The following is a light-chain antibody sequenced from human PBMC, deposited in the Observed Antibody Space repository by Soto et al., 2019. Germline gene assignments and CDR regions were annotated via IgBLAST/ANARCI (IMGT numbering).Light chain of an antibody. Sequence: IQVTQSPSTLAASVGDRVTITCRTSQSINTWLAWYQQKPGKAPKLLIYDASSLESGVPSRFSGSGSGTDFTLTISSLQPEDFATYYCLQDYNYPPTFGQGTKVDIK. V-gene: IGKV1-5*01. J-gene: IGKJ1*01. CDR3: LQDYNYPPT. CDR1: QSINTW. CDR2: DAS.